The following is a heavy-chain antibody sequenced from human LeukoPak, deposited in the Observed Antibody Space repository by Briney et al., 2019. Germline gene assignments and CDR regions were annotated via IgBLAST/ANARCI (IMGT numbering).Heavy chain of an antibody. D-gene: IGHD6-19*01. J-gene: IGHJ4*02. CDR2: ISGSGGST. Sequence: GGSLRLSCAASGFTFSSYAMSWVRQDPGKGLEWVSAISGSGGSTYYADSVKGRFTISRDNSKNTLYLQMNSLRAEDTAVYYCAKVGYSSGWFDYWGQGTLVTVSS. CDR1: GFTFSSYA. V-gene: IGHV3-23*01. CDR3: AKVGYSSGWFDY.